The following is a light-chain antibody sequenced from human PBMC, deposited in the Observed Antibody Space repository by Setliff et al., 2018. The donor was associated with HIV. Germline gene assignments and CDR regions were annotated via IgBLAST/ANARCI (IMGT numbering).Light chain of an antibody. Sequence: QSALTQPASVSGSPGQSITISCTGTSSDVGGYNYVSWYQQHPGKVPKLMIYEVSNRPSGVSNRFSGSKSGNTASLTISGLQAEDEADYYCSSYTSSSTLEFGGGTK. CDR2: EVS. CDR1: SSDVGGYNY. V-gene: IGLV2-14*01. J-gene: IGLJ3*02. CDR3: SSYTSSSTLE.